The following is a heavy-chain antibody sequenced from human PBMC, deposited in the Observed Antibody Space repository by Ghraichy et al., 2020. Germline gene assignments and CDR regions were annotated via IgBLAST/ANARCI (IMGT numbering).Heavy chain of an antibody. CDR1: GGTFSSYT. CDR3: ARGISGEAYYYYGMDV. Sequence: SVKVSCKASGGTFSSYTISWVRQAPGQGLEWMGRIIPILGIANYAQKFQGRVTITADKSTSTAYMELSSLRSEDTAVYYCARGISGEAYYYYGMDVWGQGTTVTVSS. CDR2: IIPILGIA. D-gene: IGHD1-26*01. J-gene: IGHJ6*02. V-gene: IGHV1-69*02.